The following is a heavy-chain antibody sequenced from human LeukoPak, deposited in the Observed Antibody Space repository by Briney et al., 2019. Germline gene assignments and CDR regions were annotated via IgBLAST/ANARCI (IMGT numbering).Heavy chain of an antibody. D-gene: IGHD6-13*01. Sequence: PGGSLRLSCAASGFTFSSYAMGWVRQAPGKGLEWVSAISGSGGSTYYADSVKGRFTISRDNSKNTLYLQMNSLRAEDTAVYYCANQAAAGSGFDYWGQGTLVTVSS. J-gene: IGHJ4*02. CDR2: ISGSGGST. CDR3: ANQAAAGSGFDY. V-gene: IGHV3-23*01. CDR1: GFTFSSYA.